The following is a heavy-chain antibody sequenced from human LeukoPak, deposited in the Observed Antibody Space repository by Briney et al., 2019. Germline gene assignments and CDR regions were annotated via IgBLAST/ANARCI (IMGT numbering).Heavy chain of an antibody. J-gene: IGHJ3*02. D-gene: IGHD6-13*01. CDR2: ISSSGSTI. CDR1: GFTFSDYY. Sequence: GGSLRLSCAASGFTFSDYYMSWLRQAPGKGLEWVSYISSSGSTIYYADSVKGRFTISRDNAKNSLYLQMNSLRAEDTAVYYCARAIPQLVLAFDIWGQGTMVTVSS. CDR3: ARAIPQLVLAFDI. V-gene: IGHV3-11*01.